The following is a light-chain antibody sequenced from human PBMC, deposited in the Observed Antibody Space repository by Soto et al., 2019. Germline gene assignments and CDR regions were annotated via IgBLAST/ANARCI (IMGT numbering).Light chain of an antibody. CDR3: SSYAGNNIVV. V-gene: IGLV2-8*01. J-gene: IGLJ2*01. Sequence: QSALTQPPSASGSPGQSVTISCTGTSSDVGGYNYVSWYQQHPGKAPKLMIYEVTKRPSGVPDRFSGSKSGNTASLTVSGLQDEDDADYYCSSYAGNNIVVFGGGTKVTVL. CDR2: EVT. CDR1: SSDVGGYNY.